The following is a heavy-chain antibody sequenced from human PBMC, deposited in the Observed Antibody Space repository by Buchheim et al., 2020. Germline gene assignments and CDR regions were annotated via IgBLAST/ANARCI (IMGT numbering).Heavy chain of an antibody. CDR3: AVAGLTGTTFYGMDV. J-gene: IGHJ6*02. CDR2: IYPDDSDT. CDR1: GYSFTSDW. V-gene: IGHV5-51*01. D-gene: IGHD1-7*01. Sequence: EVQLVQSGAEVKKSGESLRISCKGSGYSFTSDWIAWVRQMPGKGLEWMGIIYPDDSDTRYSTSFQGQVTISADKSTSTDDLQWSSLKASDTAMYYCAVAGLTGTTFYGMDVWGQGTT.